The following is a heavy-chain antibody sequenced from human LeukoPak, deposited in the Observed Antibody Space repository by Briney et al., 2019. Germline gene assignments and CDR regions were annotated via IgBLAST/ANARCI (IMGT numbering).Heavy chain of an antibody. V-gene: IGHV3-23*01. CDR3: AKATGSGWYDVYYYYGMDV. D-gene: IGHD6-19*01. CDR1: GFTFGSYG. CDR2: ISGSGGST. Sequence: GGSLRLSCAASGFTFGSYGMHWVRQAPGKGLEWVSAISGSGGSTYYADSVKGRFTISRDNSKNTLYLQMNSLRAEDTAVYYCAKATGSGWYDVYYYYGMDVWGQGTTVTVSS. J-gene: IGHJ6*02.